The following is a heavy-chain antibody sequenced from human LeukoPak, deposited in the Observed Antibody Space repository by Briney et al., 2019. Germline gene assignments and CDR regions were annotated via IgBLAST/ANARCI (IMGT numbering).Heavy chain of an antibody. V-gene: IGHV3-23*01. Sequence: PGGSLRLSCAASGFTFSSYAMSWVRQAPGKGLEWVSGISASGGGTYYADSVKGRFTISRDNSKNTLYLQMNSLRVEDTAVYYCARGGSYSSNAFDIWGQGTMVTVSS. J-gene: IGHJ3*02. CDR3: ARGGSYSSNAFDI. D-gene: IGHD1-26*01. CDR1: GFTFSSYA. CDR2: ISASGGGT.